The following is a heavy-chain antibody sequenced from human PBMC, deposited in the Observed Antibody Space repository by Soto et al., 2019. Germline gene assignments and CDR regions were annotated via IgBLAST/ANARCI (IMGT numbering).Heavy chain of an antibody. CDR3: ARVSSSWYKDYFDF. CDR1: GGTFSNYA. J-gene: IGHJ4*02. Sequence: SVKVSCKASGGTFSNYAISWVRQAPGQGLEWMGGIIPIFGTTNYAQRFQGRVTITADESTSTAYMELSSLRSEDTAVYYCARVSSSWYKDYFDFWGQGTLVTVSS. D-gene: IGHD6-13*01. CDR2: IIPIFGTT. V-gene: IGHV1-69*13.